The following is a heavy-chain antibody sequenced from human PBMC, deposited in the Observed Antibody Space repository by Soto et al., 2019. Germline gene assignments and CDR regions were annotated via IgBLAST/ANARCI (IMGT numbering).Heavy chain of an antibody. J-gene: IGHJ4*02. V-gene: IGHV4-31*11. Sequence: QVQLQESGPGLVKPSQTLSLTCAVSGGSISSGDYFWSWIRQLPGKGLEWIGYISYSGSTYYNPSLKIQVEISVDTSKNQLSLKLTSVTAADTAVYYCARDDCSGGSCHWFDWGQGTLVTGSS. CDR1: GGSISSGDYF. CDR3: ARDDCSGGSCHWFD. CDR2: ISYSGST. D-gene: IGHD2-15*01.